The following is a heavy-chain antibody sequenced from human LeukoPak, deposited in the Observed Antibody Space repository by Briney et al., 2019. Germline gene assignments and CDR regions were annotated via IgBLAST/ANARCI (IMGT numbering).Heavy chain of an antibody. J-gene: IGHJ4*02. CDR2: IRSKPYGGTT. CDR1: GFTFSDYA. D-gene: IGHD6-13*01. CDR3: SRNEQLVLNV. V-gene: IGHV3-49*04. Sequence: PGRSLRLSCTASGFTFSDYAMSWVRQAPGKGLEWVGFIRSKPYGGTTEYAASVKGRFTISRDDSSSIAYLQMNSLKTEDTALYYCSRNEQLVLNVWGQGTLVTVSS.